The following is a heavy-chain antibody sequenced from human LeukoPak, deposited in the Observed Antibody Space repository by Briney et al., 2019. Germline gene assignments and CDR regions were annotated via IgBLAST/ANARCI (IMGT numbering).Heavy chain of an antibody. CDR3: ARVKDCTNGVCFDVADY. J-gene: IGHJ4*02. Sequence: GGSLRLSCAASGFTFSSYWMHWVRQAPGKGLVWVSRINSDGSSTSYADSVTGRFTISRDNAKNTLYLQMNSLRAEDTAVYYCARVKDCTNGVCFDVADYWGQGTLVTVSS. V-gene: IGHV3-74*01. D-gene: IGHD2-8*01. CDR2: INSDGSST. CDR1: GFTFSSYW.